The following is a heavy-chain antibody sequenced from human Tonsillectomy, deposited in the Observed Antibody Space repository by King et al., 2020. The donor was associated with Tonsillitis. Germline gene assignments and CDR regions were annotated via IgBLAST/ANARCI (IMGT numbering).Heavy chain of an antibody. CDR2: IYRGTYT. Sequence: VQLVESGGGLVQPGGSLRLSCAASGFTVSGNYMGWVRQPPGKGLEWGSVIYRGTYTHYAVSVKGRFTISADSSRNTLYLQMNSLRAADTAVYYCTRDHQPASYYYMDVWGKGTTVTVAS. D-gene: IGHD2-2*01. V-gene: IGHV3-66*01. CDR3: TRDHQPASYYYMDV. CDR1: GFTVSGNY. J-gene: IGHJ6*03.